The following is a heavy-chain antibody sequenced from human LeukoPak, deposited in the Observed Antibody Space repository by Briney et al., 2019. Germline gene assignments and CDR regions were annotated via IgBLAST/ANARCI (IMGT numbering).Heavy chain of an antibody. CDR2: IYTSGST. CDR3: ARLPSDYGDFPGTWFDP. D-gene: IGHD4-17*01. J-gene: IGHJ5*02. V-gene: IGHV4-4*07. CDR1: GGSISSYY. Sequence: SETLSLTCTVSGGSISSYYWSWIRQPAGKGLEWIGRIYTSGSTNYNPSLKSRVTISVDTSKNQFSLKLSSVTAADTAVYYCARLPSDYGDFPGTWFDPWGQGTLVTVSS.